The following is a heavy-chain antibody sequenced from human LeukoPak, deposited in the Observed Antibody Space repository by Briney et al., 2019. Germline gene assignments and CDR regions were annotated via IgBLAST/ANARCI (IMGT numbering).Heavy chain of an antibody. CDR2: ISYDGSNK. V-gene: IGHV3-30*03. D-gene: IGHD6-19*01. Sequence: PGGSLRLSCAASGFTFSSYGMHWVRQAPGKGLEWVAVISYDGSNKYYADPVKGRFTISRDNSKNTLYLQMNSLRAEDAAVYYCAARASSGWYNYWGQGTLVTVSS. CDR3: AARASSGWYNY. CDR1: GFTFSSYG. J-gene: IGHJ4*02.